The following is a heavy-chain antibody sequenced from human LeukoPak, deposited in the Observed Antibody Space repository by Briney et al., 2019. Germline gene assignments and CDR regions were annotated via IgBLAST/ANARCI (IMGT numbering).Heavy chain of an antibody. V-gene: IGHV4-59*01. CDR1: GGSISSYY. J-gene: IGHJ4*02. D-gene: IGHD2-8*01. Sequence: PSETLSLTCTVSGGSISSYYWSWIRQPPGKGLEWIGYIYYSGSTNYNPSLKSRVTISVDTSKNQFPLKLSSVTAADTAVYYCARGLGRYCTNGVCYSYYFDYWGQGTLVTVSS. CDR3: ARGLGRYCTNGVCYSYYFDY. CDR2: IYYSGST.